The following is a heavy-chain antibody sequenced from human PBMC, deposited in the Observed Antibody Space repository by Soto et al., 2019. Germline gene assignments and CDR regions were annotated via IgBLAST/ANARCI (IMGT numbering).Heavy chain of an antibody. J-gene: IGHJ4*02. V-gene: IGHV1-8*01. CDR1: GYTFISYD. CDR3: ARSVVGTADDY. CDR2: MNPNSGNT. D-gene: IGHD6-19*01. Sequence: QVQLVQSGAEVKKPGASVKVSCKASGYTFISYDVNWVRQATGQGLEWMGWMNPNSGNTAYGSKFQGRITLTRNTSISTAYMELSSLSSDDTAVYYCARSVVGTADDYWGQGTLVTVSS.